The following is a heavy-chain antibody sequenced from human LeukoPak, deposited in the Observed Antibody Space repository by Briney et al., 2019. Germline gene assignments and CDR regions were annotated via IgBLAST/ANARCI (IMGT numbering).Heavy chain of an antibody. CDR2: INDSGRI. CDR3: ARRWDYGRNYYIDV. Sequence: PSETLSLTCAVYGGSFSNYYWSWIRQPPGKGLEWIGEINDSGRINYNPSLMSRVTVSVDTSKNQFSLRLTSVTATDTAVYYCARRWDYGRNYYIDVWGNGATVSVSS. V-gene: IGHV4-34*01. CDR1: GGSFSNYY. J-gene: IGHJ6*03. D-gene: IGHD4-17*01.